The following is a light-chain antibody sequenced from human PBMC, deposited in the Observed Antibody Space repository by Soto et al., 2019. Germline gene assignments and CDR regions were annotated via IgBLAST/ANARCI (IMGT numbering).Light chain of an antibody. Sequence: QSVLTQPASVSGSPGQSITISCTGTSSDVGGYNYVSWYQQHPGKAPKLMIYEVSNRPSGVSNRFSGSKSGNTASLTISGLQAEEEADYYCSSYTGSSTYVFGTGTKVTV. V-gene: IGLV2-14*01. CDR3: SSYTGSSTYV. CDR2: EVS. J-gene: IGLJ1*01. CDR1: SSDVGGYNY.